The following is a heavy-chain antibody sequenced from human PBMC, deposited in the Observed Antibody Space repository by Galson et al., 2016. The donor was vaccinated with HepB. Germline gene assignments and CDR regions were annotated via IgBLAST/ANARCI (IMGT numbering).Heavy chain of an antibody. Sequence: TLSLTCTVSGGSISSGTYYWSWIRQRGKGLEWIGRIYTSGNTNYNPSLKRRVTISVDTSKNQFSLKLSSVTAADTAVYFCAREAEAYDPIFDYWGQGTLVTVSS. CDR2: IYTSGNT. J-gene: IGHJ4*02. D-gene: IGHD5-12*01. V-gene: IGHV4-61*02. CDR3: AREAEAYDPIFDY. CDR1: GGSISSGTYY.